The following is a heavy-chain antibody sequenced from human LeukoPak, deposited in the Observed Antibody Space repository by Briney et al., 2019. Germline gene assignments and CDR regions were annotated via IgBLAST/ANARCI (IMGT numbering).Heavy chain of an antibody. CDR2: ISSSSSTI. D-gene: IGHD3-22*01. CDR3: ASGPYYYDSSGYLSA. V-gene: IGHV3-48*01. Sequence: GGSLRLSCAASGFTFSSYSMNWVRQAPGKGLEWVSYISSSSSTIYYADSVKGRFTISRDNAKNSLYLQMNSLRAEDTAVYYRASGPYYYDSSGYLSAWGQGTLVTVSS. CDR1: GFTFSSYS. J-gene: IGHJ5*02.